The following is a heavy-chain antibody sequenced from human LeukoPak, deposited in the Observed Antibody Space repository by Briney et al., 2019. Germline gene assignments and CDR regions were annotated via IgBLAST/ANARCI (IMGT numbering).Heavy chain of an antibody. J-gene: IGHJ4*02. CDR1: GYSISSGYY. V-gene: IGHV4-38-2*01. CDR3: ARAPLAGSSPYFDY. D-gene: IGHD6-25*01. Sequence: PSEALSLTCAVSGYSISSGYYWGWIRQSPGEGLEWIGSIYHSGSTYYNPSLRSRVTISPDTSKNQFSLKLTSVNVADTAMYYCARAPLAGSSPYFDYWGQGTLVTVSS. CDR2: IYHSGST.